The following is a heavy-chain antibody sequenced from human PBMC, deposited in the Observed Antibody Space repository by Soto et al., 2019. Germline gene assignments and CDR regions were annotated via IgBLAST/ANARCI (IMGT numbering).Heavy chain of an antibody. CDR2: IDHTGST. D-gene: IGHD2-15*01. V-gene: IGHV4-34*01. CDR1: GWSFSGYY. Sequence: QAQLQQWGAGLLKPSETLSLTCAVYGWSFSGYYWSWIRQPPGKGLEWIGEIDHTGSTNYNPSLKIRVTISVDTSKEQFSLQLSSVTPANTAVYYCARDYGGTALDYWGQGTLGTVSS. CDR3: ARDYGGTALDY. J-gene: IGHJ4*02.